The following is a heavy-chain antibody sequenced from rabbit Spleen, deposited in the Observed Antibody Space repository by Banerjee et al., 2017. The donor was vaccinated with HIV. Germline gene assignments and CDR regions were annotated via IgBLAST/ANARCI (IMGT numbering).Heavy chain of an antibody. CDR2: IYVGNGGNT. CDR3: TRDAGTGDYIDVYFSL. Sequence: QSLEESGGDLVKPGASLTLTCTASGFSFSNSYWICWVRQAPGKGLEWIACIYVGNGGNTWYASWAKGRFTISKTSSTAVTLQMTSLTAADTATYFCTRDAGTGDYIDVYFSLWGQGTLVTVS. J-gene: IGHJ4*01. D-gene: IGHD8-1*01. V-gene: IGHV1S40*01. CDR1: GFSFSNSYW.